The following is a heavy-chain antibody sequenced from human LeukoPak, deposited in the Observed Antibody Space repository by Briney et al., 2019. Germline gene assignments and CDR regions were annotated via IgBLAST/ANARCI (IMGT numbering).Heavy chain of an antibody. J-gene: IGHJ6*03. CDR3: AKNRGRYYHSYYMDV. V-gene: IGHV3-21*04. CDR2: ISSSSSYI. D-gene: IGHD1-14*01. Sequence: PGGSLRLSCAASGFTFSSYSMNWVRQAPGKGLEWVSSISSSSSYIYYADSVKGRFTISRDNSKSTVYLQMNSLTAEDTAVYYCAKNRGRYYHSYYMDVWGKGTTVIVSS. CDR1: GFTFSSYS.